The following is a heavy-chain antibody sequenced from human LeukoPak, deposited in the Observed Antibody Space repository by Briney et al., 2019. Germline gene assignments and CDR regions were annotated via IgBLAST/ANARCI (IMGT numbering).Heavy chain of an antibody. J-gene: IGHJ4*02. CDR2: IYYAGST. CDR1: GGSISSYY. Sequence: SETLSLTRTVSGGSISSYYWSWIRQPPGKGLEWIGYIYYAGSTNYNPSLKSRVTISVDTSKNQFSLKLSSVTAADTAVYYCARRSYGDVPPDYWGQGTLVTVSS. CDR3: ARRSYGDVPPDY. D-gene: IGHD4-17*01. V-gene: IGHV4-59*08.